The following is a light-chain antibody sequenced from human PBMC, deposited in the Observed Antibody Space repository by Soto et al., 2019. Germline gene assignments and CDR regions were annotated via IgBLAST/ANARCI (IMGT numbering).Light chain of an antibody. Sequence: QSALTQPASVSGSPGQAITISGTGTSSDFGTYNYVSWHQLQRGKAPKLIVYEVRNRPSGVSKHFAGFTSGNTASLTISGLQAEDEADYYCSSYTSRRTFVFGTGTKLTVL. CDR3: SSYTSRRTFV. V-gene: IGLV2-14*01. CDR1: SSDFGTYNY. J-gene: IGLJ1*01. CDR2: EVR.